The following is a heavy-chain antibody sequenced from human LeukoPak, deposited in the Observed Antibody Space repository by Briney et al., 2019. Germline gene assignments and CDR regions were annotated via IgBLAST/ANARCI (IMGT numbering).Heavy chain of an antibody. CDR3: AREWGQYNWNYVLYY. J-gene: IGHJ4*02. CDR2: ISYDGNNQ. CDR1: GFTFSDYP. Sequence: PGGSLRLSCAASGFTFSDYPMHWVRQAPGKWLEWVAVISYDGNNQYYADSVKGRFTISRDNSKNTLYLQMNSLRAEDTSIYYCAREWGQYNWNYVLYYWGQGSLVTVSS. V-gene: IGHV3-30*04. D-gene: IGHD1-7*01.